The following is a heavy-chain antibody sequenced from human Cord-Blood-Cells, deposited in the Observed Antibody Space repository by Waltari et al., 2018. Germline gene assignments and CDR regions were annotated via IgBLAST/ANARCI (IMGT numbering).Heavy chain of an antibody. CDR2: ISSSSSYI. Sequence: EVQLVESGGGLVKPGGSLRLSCAASGFTFSSYSMNWVRPAPGKGLEWVSSISSSSSYIYYADSVKCRFTISRDNAKNSLYLQMNSLRAEDTAVYYCARDNLGGLVDYWGQGTLVTVSS. J-gene: IGHJ4*02. D-gene: IGHD6-19*01. V-gene: IGHV3-21*01. CDR1: GFTFSSYS. CDR3: ARDNLGGLVDY.